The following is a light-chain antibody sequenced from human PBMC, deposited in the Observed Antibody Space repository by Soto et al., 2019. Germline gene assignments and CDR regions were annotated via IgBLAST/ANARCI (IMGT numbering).Light chain of an antibody. CDR3: QQYAASPRT. CDR1: QSVSHNY. CDR2: GAS. Sequence: EVVLTQSPGTLSLSPRERATLSCRASQSVSHNYLAWYQHKPGQAPRLLIYGASNRAPGIPDRFSGSGSGPDFTLTISRLEPEEFAVYYCQQYAASPRTFGQGTLVDVK. J-gene: IGKJ1*01. V-gene: IGKV3-20*01.